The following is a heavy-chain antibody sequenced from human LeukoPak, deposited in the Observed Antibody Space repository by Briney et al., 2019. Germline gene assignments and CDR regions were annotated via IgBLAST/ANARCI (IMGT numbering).Heavy chain of an antibody. J-gene: IGHJ6*03. CDR1: GGSISSYY. CDR2: IYYSGST. D-gene: IGHD2-2*01. CDR3: ARESRKVVVPADTRPYYYYYMNV. Sequence: ASETLSLTCTVSGGSISSYYWSWIRQPPGKGLEWIGYIYYSGSTNYNPSLKSRVTISVDTSKNQFSLKLSSVTAADTAVYYCARESRKVVVPADTRPYYYYYMNVWGKGTTVTVSS. V-gene: IGHV4-59*01.